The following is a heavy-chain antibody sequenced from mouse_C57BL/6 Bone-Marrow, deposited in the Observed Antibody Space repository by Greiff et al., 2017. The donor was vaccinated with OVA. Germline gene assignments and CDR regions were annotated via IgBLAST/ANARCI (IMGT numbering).Heavy chain of an antibody. CDR3: ARDAGSSGYTWFAY. J-gene: IGHJ3*01. CDR2: SRNKANDYTT. Sequence: EVQRVESGGGLVQSGRSLRLSCATSGFTFSDFYMEWVRQAPGKGLEWIAASRNKANDYTTEYSASVKGRFIVSRDTSQSILYLQMNALRAEDTAIYYCARDAGSSGYTWFAYWGQGTLVTVSA. V-gene: IGHV7-1*01. D-gene: IGHD3-2*02. CDR1: GFTFSDFY.